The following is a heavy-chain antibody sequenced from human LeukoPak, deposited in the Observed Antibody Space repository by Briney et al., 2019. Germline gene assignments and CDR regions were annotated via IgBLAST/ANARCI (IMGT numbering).Heavy chain of an antibody. CDR3: AREIGSGEGLYSTGWFDP. J-gene: IGHJ5*02. CDR1: GSSISSGFY. CDR2: MSHGGGNT. V-gene: IGHV4-38-2*02. D-gene: IGHD2-21*01. Sequence: SETLSLTCTVSGSSISSGFYWAWIRQSPVKGLELIGSMSHGGGNTYYRPSLKSRATISVDTSKNQFFLRLSSVTAADTAVYYCAREIGSGEGLYSTGWFDPWGQGTLVTVSS.